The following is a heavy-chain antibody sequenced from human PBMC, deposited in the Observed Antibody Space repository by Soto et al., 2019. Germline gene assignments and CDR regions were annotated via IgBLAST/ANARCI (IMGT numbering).Heavy chain of an antibody. CDR1: GFTFSSYS. V-gene: IGHV3-21*01. J-gene: IGHJ3*02. D-gene: IGHD3-10*01. Sequence: GGSLRLSCAASGFTFSSYSMNWVRQAPGKGLEWVSSISSSSSYIYYADSVKGRFTISRDNAKNSLYLQMNSLRAEDTAVYYCARDYRDYYGSMDAFDIWGQGTMVTVSS. CDR2: ISSSSSYI. CDR3: ARDYRDYYGSMDAFDI.